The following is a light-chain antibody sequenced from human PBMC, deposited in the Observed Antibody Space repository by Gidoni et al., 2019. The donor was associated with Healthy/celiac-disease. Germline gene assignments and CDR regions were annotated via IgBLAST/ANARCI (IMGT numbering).Light chain of an antibody. V-gene: IGLV1-40*01. CDR3: QSYDSSLSGAV. J-gene: IGLJ7*01. Sequence: QSVLTQPPSVSGAPGQMVTISCTGSSSNIGAGYDVHWYQQLPGTAPKLLIYGNSNRPSGVPDRFSGSKSGTSASLAITGLQAEDEADYYCQSYDSSLSGAVFGGGTQLTV. CDR2: GNS. CDR1: SSNIGAGYD.